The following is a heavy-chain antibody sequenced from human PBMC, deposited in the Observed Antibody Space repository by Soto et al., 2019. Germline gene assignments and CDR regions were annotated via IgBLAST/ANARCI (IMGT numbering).Heavy chain of an antibody. V-gene: IGHV3-30-3*01. Sequence: GGSLRLSCAASGFTFSSYAMHWVRQAPGKGLEWVAVMSYDGSNKYYADSVKGRFTISRDNSKNTLYLQMNSLRAEDTAVYYCARSPVGDAFNVWGQGTVVTVSS. CDR3: ARSPVGDAFNV. CDR1: GFTFSSYA. J-gene: IGHJ3*01. CDR2: MSYDGSNK.